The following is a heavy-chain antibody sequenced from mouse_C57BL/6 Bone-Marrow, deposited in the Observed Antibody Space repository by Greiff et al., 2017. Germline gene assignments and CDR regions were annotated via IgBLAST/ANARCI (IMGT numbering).Heavy chain of an antibody. CDR1: GYSITSGYY. CDR3: ARAPGCYAMDY. J-gene: IGHJ4*01. Sequence: VQLQQSGPGLVKPSQSLSLTCSVTGYSITSGYYWNWIRQFPGNKLEWMGYISYDGSNNYNPSLKNRISITRDTSKNQFFLKLNSVTTEDTATYYCARAPGCYAMDYWGQGTSVTVSS. CDR2: ISYDGSN. V-gene: IGHV3-6*01.